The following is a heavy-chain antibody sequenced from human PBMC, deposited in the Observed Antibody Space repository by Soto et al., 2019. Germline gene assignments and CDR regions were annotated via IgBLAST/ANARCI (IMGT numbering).Heavy chain of an antibody. Sequence: ASVKVSCKASGYTFTSYYMHWVRQAPGQGLEWMGIINPSGGSTSYAQKSQGRVTMTRDTSTSTVYMELSSLRSEDTAVYYCASRDTAYGPSYYYYGMDVWGQGTTVTVSS. J-gene: IGHJ6*02. V-gene: IGHV1-46*01. D-gene: IGHD5-18*01. CDR1: GYTFTSYY. CDR2: INPSGGST. CDR3: ASRDTAYGPSYYYYGMDV.